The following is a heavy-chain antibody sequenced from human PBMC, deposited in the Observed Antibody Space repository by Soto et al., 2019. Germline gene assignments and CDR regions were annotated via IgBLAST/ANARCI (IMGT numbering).Heavy chain of an antibody. V-gene: IGHV1-18*01. D-gene: IGHD1-1*01. J-gene: IGHJ4*02. CDR2: ISAHNGNT. Sequence: QVHLVQSGAEVKKPGASVKVSCKASGYTFTSYGITWVRQAPGQGLEWMGWISAHNGNTDYAQKFQGRVIVTRDTSPSTAYMELRSLISDDTAVYYWARGRYGDYWGQGALVTVSS. CDR1: GYTFTSYG. CDR3: ARGRYGDY.